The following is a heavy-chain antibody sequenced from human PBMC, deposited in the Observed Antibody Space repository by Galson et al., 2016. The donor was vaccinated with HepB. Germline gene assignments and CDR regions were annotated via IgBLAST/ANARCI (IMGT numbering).Heavy chain of an antibody. CDR3: ARELVRSAFDP. CDR1: GFTFSRSG. CDR2: ISSSVSNI. V-gene: IGHV3-48*02. J-gene: IGHJ3*01. Sequence: SLRLSCAGSGFTFSRSGLNWVRQAPGKGLQWVSYISSSVSNIYYADSVKGRFTISRDNAKNSVYLQMHSLRDDNTAVYFCARELVRSAFDPWGQGTMVTVSS. D-gene: IGHD6-6*01.